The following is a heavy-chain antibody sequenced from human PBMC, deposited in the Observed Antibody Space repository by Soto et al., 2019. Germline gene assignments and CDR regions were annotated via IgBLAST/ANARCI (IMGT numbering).Heavy chain of an antibody. Sequence: GGSLRLSCAASGFTFSSYGMHWVRQAPGKGLEWVAVIWYDGSNKYYADSVKGRFTISRDNSKNTLYLQMNSLRAEDTAVYYCARDLGGSYDSSGYYDYHWFDPWGQGTLVTVSS. CDR1: GFTFSSYG. CDR3: ARDLGGSYDSSGYYDYHWFDP. D-gene: IGHD3-22*01. CDR2: IWYDGSNK. V-gene: IGHV3-33*01. J-gene: IGHJ5*02.